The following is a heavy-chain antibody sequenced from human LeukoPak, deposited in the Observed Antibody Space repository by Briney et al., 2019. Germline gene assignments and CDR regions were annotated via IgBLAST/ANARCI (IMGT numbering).Heavy chain of an antibody. V-gene: IGHV3-11*01. CDR1: GLRFSDQY. J-gene: IGHJ6*02. Sequence: GGSLRLSCAASGLRFSDQYMIWIRQTPGKGLEWVSFISGSGANRFYADSMKGRLTISKDNTKNSLYLQMNSLRAEDTAIYYCATLHFYAMGVWGQGTTVTVSS. CDR3: ATLHFYAMGV. CDR2: ISGSGANR.